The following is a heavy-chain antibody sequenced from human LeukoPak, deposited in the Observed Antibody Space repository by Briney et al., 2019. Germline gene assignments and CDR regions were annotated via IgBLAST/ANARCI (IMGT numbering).Heavy chain of an antibody. Sequence: PGGSLRLSCAASGSTFDDYGMSWVRQAPGKGLEWVSGINWNGGSTAYADSVKGRFTISRDNAKNSLYLQMNSLRAEDTALYYCARDLRELVSAWFDPWGEGTLVTVSS. D-gene: IGHD1-26*01. CDR1: GSTFDDYG. J-gene: IGHJ5*02. CDR2: INWNGGST. V-gene: IGHV3-20*04. CDR3: ARDLRELVSAWFDP.